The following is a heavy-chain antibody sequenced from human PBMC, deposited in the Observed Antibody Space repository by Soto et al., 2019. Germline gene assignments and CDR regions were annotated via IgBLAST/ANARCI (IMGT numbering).Heavy chain of an antibody. CDR2: ISYDGSNK. J-gene: IGHJ1*01. CDR1: GFTFSSYG. Sequence: PGGSLRLSCAASGFTFSSYGMHWVRQAPGKGLEWVAVISYDGSNKYYADSVKGRFTISRDNSKNTLYLQMNSLRAEDTAVYYCAKDSESYCGGDCYSYFQHWGQGTLVTVSS. CDR3: AKDSESYCGGDCYSYFQH. D-gene: IGHD2-21*02. V-gene: IGHV3-30*18.